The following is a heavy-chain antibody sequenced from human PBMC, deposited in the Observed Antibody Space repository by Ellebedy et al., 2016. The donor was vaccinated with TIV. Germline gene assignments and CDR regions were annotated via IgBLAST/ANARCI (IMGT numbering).Heavy chain of an antibody. CDR1: GYTFTGYY. V-gene: IGHV1-2*04. Sequence: AASVKVSCKASGYTFTGYYMHWVRQAPGQGLEWMGWINPNSGGTNYAQKFQGWVTMTRDTSISTAYMELSRLRSDDTAVYYCARGLRGHGSYDPYDPYYFDYWGQGTLVTVSS. CDR3: ARGLRGHGSYDPYDPYYFDY. CDR2: INPNSGGT. D-gene: IGHD3-3*01. J-gene: IGHJ4*02.